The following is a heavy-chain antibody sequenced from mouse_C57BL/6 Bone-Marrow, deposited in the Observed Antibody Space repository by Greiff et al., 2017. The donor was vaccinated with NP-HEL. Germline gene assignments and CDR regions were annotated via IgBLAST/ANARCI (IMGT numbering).Heavy chain of an antibody. CDR2: SRNKANDYTT. J-gene: IGHJ4*01. Sequence: EVMLVESGGGLVQSGRSLRLSCATSGFTFSDFYMEWVRQAPGKGLEWIAASRNKANDYTTEYSASVKGRFIVSRDTSQSILYLQMNALRAEDTAIYYCARDAWYYDQGAMDYWGQGTSVTVSS. CDR3: ARDAWYYDQGAMDY. CDR1: GFTFSDFY. V-gene: IGHV7-1*01. D-gene: IGHD2-4*01.